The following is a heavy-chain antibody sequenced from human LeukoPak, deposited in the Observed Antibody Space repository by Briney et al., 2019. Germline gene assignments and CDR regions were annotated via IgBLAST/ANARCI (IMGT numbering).Heavy chain of an antibody. V-gene: IGHV3-30*02. J-gene: IGHJ4*02. Sequence: GGSLRLSCAASGFTFSSYAMHWVRQAPGKGLEWVAFIRYDGSNKYYADSVKGRFTISRDNSKNTLYLQMNSLRAEDTAVYYCANTYYYDSSGARALGYWGQGTLVTVSS. D-gene: IGHD3-22*01. CDR1: GFTFSSYA. CDR3: ANTYYYDSSGARALGY. CDR2: IRYDGSNK.